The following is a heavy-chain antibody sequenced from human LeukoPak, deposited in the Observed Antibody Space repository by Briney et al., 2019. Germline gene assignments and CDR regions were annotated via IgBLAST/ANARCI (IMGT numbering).Heavy chain of an antibody. J-gene: IGHJ4*02. CDR3: ARGDYSGYEGPFDY. D-gene: IGHD5-12*01. CDR2: IYTSGST. V-gene: IGHV4-4*07. Sequence: SETLSLTCTVSGGSISSYYWSWIRQPAGKGLEWIGRIYTSGSTNYNPSLKSRVTMSVDTSKNQFSLKLSSVTAADTAVYYRARGDYSGYEGPFDYWGQGTLVTVSS. CDR1: GGSISSYY.